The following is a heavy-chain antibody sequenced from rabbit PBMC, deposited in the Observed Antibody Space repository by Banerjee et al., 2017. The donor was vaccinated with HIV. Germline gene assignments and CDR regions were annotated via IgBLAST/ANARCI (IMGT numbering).Heavy chain of an antibody. J-gene: IGHJ4*01. D-gene: IGHD2-1*01. CDR1: GFSFSNKYV. CDR2: INTSSGNT. CDR3: ARGVTMTMVTFNL. V-gene: IGHV1S45*01. Sequence: QEQLVESGGGLVQPEGSLTLTCTASGFSFSNKYVMCWVRQAPGKGLEWIACINTSSGNTVYATWAKGRFTISRTSSTTVTLQMTSLTAADTATYFCARGVTMTMVTFNLWGQGTLVTVS.